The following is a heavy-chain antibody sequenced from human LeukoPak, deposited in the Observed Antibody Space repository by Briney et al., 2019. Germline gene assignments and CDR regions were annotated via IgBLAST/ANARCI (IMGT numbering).Heavy chain of an antibody. Sequence: AASVKVSCKASGYTFTSYGVSWVRQAPGQGLEWMGWISAYNGNTNYAQKLQGRVTMTTDTSTSTAYMELRSLRSDDTAVYYCYYYDSSGPDYWGQGTLVTVSS. CDR3: YYYDSSGPDY. D-gene: IGHD3-22*01. V-gene: IGHV1-18*01. J-gene: IGHJ4*02. CDR2: ISAYNGNT. CDR1: GYTFTSYG.